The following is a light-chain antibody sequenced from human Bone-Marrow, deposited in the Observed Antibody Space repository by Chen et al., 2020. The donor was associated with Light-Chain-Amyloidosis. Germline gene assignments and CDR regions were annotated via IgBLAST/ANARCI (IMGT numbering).Light chain of an antibody. Sequence: DILMTQSPSSLSASVGDRVSITCQASQDISNYLNWYQQKPGKDPKLLIYDASNWETGVPSRFSGRGSRTHFTFTISILQPEDTATYYCQQFDNLPLTFGGGSRVEI. CDR3: QQFDNLPLT. V-gene: IGKV1-33*01. CDR1: QDISNY. CDR2: DAS. J-gene: IGKJ4*01.